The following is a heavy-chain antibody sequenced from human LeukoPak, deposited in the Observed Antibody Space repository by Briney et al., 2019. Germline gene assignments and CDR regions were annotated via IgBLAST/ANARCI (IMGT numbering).Heavy chain of an antibody. D-gene: IGHD1-26*01. CDR3: ARFGGATDYFDY. CDR2: IYRSGST. CDR1: GGSISSYY. V-gene: IGHV4-59*08. J-gene: IGHJ4*02. Sequence: SETLSLTCTVSGGSISSYYWSWIRQPPGKGLEWIGSIYRSGSTYYNPSLKSRVTISVDTSKNQFSLKLSSVTAADTAVYYCARFGGATDYFDYWGQGTLVTVSS.